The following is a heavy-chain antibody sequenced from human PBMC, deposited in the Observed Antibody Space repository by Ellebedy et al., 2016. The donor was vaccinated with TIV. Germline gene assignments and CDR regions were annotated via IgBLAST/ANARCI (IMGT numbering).Heavy chain of an antibody. V-gene: IGHV3-23*01. D-gene: IGHD3-22*01. J-gene: IGHJ3*02. CDR3: AKDEPDYFESSGYPGDAFDI. CDR2: ISGFGGST. Sequence: GGSLRLSXATSGFTFSSYAMNWVRQAPGEGLEWVSAISGFGGSTYYADSVKGRFTISRDNSKKTVFLQMNSLRAEDTAIYYCAKDEPDYFESSGYPGDAFDIWGQGTMVTVSS. CDR1: GFTFSSYA.